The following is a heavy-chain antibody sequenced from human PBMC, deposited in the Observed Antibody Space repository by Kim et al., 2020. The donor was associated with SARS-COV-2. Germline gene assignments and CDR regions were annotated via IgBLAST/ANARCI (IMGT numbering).Heavy chain of an antibody. D-gene: IGHD3-22*01. CDR3: ARVPAYYYDSSGYRRYFDY. Sequence: SETLSLTCAVYGGSFSGYYWSWIRQPPGKGLEWIGEINHSGSTNYNPSLKSRVTISVDTSKNQFSLKLSSVTAADTAVYYCARVPAYYYDSSGYRRYFDYWGQGTLVTVSS. CDR1: GGSFSGYY. J-gene: IGHJ4*02. V-gene: IGHV4-34*01. CDR2: INHSGST.